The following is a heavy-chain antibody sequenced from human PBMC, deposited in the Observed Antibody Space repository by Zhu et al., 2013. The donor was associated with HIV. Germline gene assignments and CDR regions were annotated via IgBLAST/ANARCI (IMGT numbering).Heavy chain of an antibody. CDR2: ISAYNGNT. J-gene: IGHJ4*02. D-gene: IGHD3-9*01. CDR1: GGTFSSYA. V-gene: IGHV1-18*01. Sequence: QVQLVQSGAEVKKPGSSVKVSCKASGGTFSSYAISWVRQAPGQGLEWMGWISAYNGNTNYAQKLQGRVTMTTDTSTSTAYMELRSLRSDDTAVYYCARDRRYYDILTGYYMPLDYWGQGTLVTVSS. CDR3: ARDRRYYDILTGYYMPLDY.